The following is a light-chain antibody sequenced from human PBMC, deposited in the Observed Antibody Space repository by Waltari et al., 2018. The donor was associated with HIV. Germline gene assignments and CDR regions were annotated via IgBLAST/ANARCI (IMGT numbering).Light chain of an antibody. CDR2: GAS. CDR3: QQYGSSPPLT. CDR1: QSVSSSY. J-gene: IGKJ4*01. V-gene: IGKV3-20*01. Sequence: EIVLTPSPGPLSLSPGERATLSCRASQSVSSSYLAWYQQKPGQAPRLLIYGASSRATGIPDRFSGSGSGTEFTLTISRLEPEDFAVYYCQQYGSSPPLTFGGGTKVEIK.